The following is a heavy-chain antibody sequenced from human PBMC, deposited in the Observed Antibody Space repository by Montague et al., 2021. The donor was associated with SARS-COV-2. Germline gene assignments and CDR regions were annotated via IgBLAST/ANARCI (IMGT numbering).Heavy chain of an antibody. D-gene: IGHD4-23*01. J-gene: IGHJ3*02. CDR2: IYDGGAV. CDR1: GGSITGYY. Sequence: SETLSLTCTVSGGSITGYYWSWLRRSPGKGLEWIAYIYDGGAVNYNPSLGSRVTISTVISKNQLSLKVNSVTAADTAVYYCVRDHPYGGPRGAYDIWGQGTVVTVSS. CDR3: VRDHPYGGPRGAYDI. V-gene: IGHV4-59*01.